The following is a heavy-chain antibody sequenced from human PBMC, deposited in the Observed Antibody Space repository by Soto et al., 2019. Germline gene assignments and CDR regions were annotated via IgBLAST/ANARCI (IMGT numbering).Heavy chain of an antibody. CDR1: GFTFSSYG. CDR3: AKDSSVYDSSGHFFEGPPDY. J-gene: IGHJ4*02. V-gene: IGHV3-30*18. D-gene: IGHD3-22*01. CDR2: ISYDGSNK. Sequence: GGSLRLSCAASGFTFSSYGMHWVRQAPGKGLEWVAVISYDGSNKYYADSVKGRFTISRDNSKNTLYLQMNSLRAEDTAVYYCAKDSSVYDSSGHFFEGPPDYWGQGT.